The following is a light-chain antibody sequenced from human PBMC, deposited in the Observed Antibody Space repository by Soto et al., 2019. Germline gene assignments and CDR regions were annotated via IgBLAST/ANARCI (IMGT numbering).Light chain of an antibody. V-gene: IGKV2-28*01. J-gene: IGKJ1*01. CDR1: QSLLHSNGYNY. CDR3: MQGIQAPPWT. Sequence: IVMTQSPLSLPVTPGESASISCRSSQSLLHSNGYNYLDWYLQKPGQSPQLLIYLGSYRASGVPDRFSGSGSGTDFTLKISRVEAEDVGVYFCMQGIQAPPWTFGQGTKVEIK. CDR2: LGS.